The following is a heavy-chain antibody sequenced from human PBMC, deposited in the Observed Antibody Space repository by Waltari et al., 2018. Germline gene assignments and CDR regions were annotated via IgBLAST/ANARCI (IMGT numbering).Heavy chain of an antibody. J-gene: IGHJ4*02. Sequence: QLQLQESGPGLVKPSETLSLTCTVPGVSISRSNYYWGGIRQPPGKGLDWIAIIYHSGSTYYHPSLKSRVTISVDTSKNQFSLKLTSVTAADTAVYYCARIYGSGSPIPSVDYWGQGTLVTVSS. D-gene: IGHD3-10*01. CDR3: ARIYGSGSPIPSVDY. CDR2: IYHSGST. V-gene: IGHV4-39*01. CDR1: GVSISRSNYY.